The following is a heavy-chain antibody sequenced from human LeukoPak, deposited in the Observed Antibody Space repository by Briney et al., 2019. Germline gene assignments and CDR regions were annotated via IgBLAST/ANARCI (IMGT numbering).Heavy chain of an antibody. J-gene: IGHJ4*02. V-gene: IGHV3-33*06. CDR2: IWYDGSNR. Sequence: PGRSLRLSCAASGFTFSSYAMHWVCQAPGQGLEWVAVIWYDGSNRDYADSVKGRFTISRDNSKNTVYLQMNSLRAEDTAVYYCAKDSLDWGQGTLVTVSS. CDR1: GFTFSSYA. CDR3: AKDSLD.